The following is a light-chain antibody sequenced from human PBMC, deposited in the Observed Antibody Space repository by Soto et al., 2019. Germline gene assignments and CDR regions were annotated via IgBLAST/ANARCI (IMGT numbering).Light chain of an antibody. Sequence: DIQMTQSPSSLSASVGDRVTVTCRASQSISSYLNWYQQKPGKAPNLLIYAASSVQNGVPSRFSGSGSGTDFTLTINSLQPGDFATYYCQQSYSSPHTFGQGTRLEIK. CDR2: AAS. J-gene: IGKJ2*01. CDR1: QSISSY. CDR3: QQSYSSPHT. V-gene: IGKV1-39*01.